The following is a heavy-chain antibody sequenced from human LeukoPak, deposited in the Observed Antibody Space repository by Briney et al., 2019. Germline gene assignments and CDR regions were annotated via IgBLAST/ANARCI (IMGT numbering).Heavy chain of an antibody. Sequence: SVKVSCKASGGTFSSYAISWVRQAPGQGLEWMGRIIPILGIANYAQKFQGRVTITADKSTSTAYMELSSLRSEDTAVYYCARAGYCSGGSCSNDNRWPYYFDYWGQGTLVTVSS. V-gene: IGHV1-69*04. CDR1: GGTFSSYA. CDR2: IIPILGIA. D-gene: IGHD2-15*01. J-gene: IGHJ4*02. CDR3: ARAGYCSGGSCSNDNRWPYYFDY.